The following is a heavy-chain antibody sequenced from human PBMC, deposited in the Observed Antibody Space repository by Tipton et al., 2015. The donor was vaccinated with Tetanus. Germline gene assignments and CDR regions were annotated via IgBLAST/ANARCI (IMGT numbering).Heavy chain of an antibody. CDR2: IFYSGNT. V-gene: IGHV4-59*01. CDR1: GDPMNDFY. J-gene: IGHJ6*02. Sequence: LRLSCTVSGDPMNDFYWSWIRQPPGKGLEWIGHIFYSGNTDYNPSLKSRVTISVDTSRKQFSLRLSSVTAADPAVYYCARDQKSATLSHFFYGLDVWGQGTTVTVSS. D-gene: IGHD2-15*01. CDR3: ARDQKSATLSHFFYGLDV.